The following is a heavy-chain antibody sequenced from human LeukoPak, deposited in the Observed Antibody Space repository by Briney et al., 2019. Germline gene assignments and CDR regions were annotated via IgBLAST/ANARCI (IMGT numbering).Heavy chain of an antibody. D-gene: IGHD3-22*01. Sequence: SETLSLTCTVSGYSISSGYYWGWIRQPPGKGLEWIGSIYHNGSTYYNPSLKSRVTISVDTSKNQFSLKLSSVTAADTAVYYCARVTYYYDSSGPYYFDYWGQGTLVTVSS. CDR3: ARVTYYYDSSGPYYFDY. CDR2: IYHNGST. V-gene: IGHV4-38-2*02. J-gene: IGHJ4*02. CDR1: GYSISSGYY.